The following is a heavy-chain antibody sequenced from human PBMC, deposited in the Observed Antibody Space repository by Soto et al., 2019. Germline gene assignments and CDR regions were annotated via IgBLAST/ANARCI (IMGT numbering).Heavy chain of an antibody. CDR1: GYTFTSYD. Sequence: QVQLVQSGAEVKKPGASVKVSCKASGYTFTSYDINWVRQATGQGLEWMGWMNPNSGNTGSAQRFQGRVTMTRNTYISTAYMELSSLRSEDTAVYFCARPSKTHYDFWSGTNYYFDYWGQGTLVTVSS. CDR3: ARPSKTHYDFWSGTNYYFDY. V-gene: IGHV1-8*01. D-gene: IGHD3-3*01. CDR2: MNPNSGNT. J-gene: IGHJ4*02.